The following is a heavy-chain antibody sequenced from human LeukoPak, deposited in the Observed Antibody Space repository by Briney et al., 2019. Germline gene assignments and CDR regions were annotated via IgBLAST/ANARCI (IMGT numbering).Heavy chain of an antibody. D-gene: IGHD3-16*01. CDR2: IYHSGST. Sequence: PSGTLSLTCAVSGGSISSGGYSWSWIRQPPGKGLEWIGYIYHSGSTYYNPSLKSRVTISVDRSKNQFSLKLSSVTAADTAVYYCARGGPGPLDYWGQGTLVTVSS. V-gene: IGHV4-30-2*01. CDR1: GGSISSGGYS. CDR3: ARGGPGPLDY. J-gene: IGHJ4*02.